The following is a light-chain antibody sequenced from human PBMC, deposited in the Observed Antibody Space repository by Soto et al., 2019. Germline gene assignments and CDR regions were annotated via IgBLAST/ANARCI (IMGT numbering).Light chain of an antibody. CDR3: CSYAGTRTSWV. Sequence: QSALTQPASVSGFLGQSITMSCTGSSSDVGTFNLVSWFQQHPGKAPKLLIFEGTKRPSGVSDRFSGSKSGNTASLTIAGLQAEDDADYHCCSYAGTRTSWVFGTGTKLTVL. CDR1: SSDVGTFNL. CDR2: EGT. J-gene: IGLJ1*01. V-gene: IGLV2-23*01.